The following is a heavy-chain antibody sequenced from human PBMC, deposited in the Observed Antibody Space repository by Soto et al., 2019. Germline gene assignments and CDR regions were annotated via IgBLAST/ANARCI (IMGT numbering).Heavy chain of an antibody. J-gene: IGHJ6*02. CDR1: GYPFTDYH. V-gene: IGHV1-2*02. CDR2: INANNGGA. CDR3: ARDAGMSSSSSGVYGMDV. D-gene: IGHD6-6*01. Sequence: GSVKVSFKASGYPFTDYHIHLVRQAPGQGLEFMGWINANNGGAGSAQQFQGRVTVTRDTSITTVYMELSNLRSDDTAVYYCARDAGMSSSSSGVYGMDVWGQGTTVTVSS.